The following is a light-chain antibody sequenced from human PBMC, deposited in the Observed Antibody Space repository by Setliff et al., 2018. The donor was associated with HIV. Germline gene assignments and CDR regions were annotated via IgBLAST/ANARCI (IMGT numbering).Light chain of an antibody. CDR3: SSYTSSSLYV. V-gene: IGLV2-14*01. CDR1: SSDVGGYNY. Sequence: QSALTQPASVSGSPGQSITISCTGTSSDVGGYNYVSWYQHHPGKAPKLMICEVSNRPSGVSNRFSGSKSGNTASLTISGLQADDEAVYYCSSYTSSSLYVFGTGTKVTVL. CDR2: EVS. J-gene: IGLJ1*01.